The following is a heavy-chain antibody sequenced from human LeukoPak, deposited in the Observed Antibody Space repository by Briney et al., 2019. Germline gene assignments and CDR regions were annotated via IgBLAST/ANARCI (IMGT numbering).Heavy chain of an antibody. D-gene: IGHD2-15*01. J-gene: IGHJ1*01. CDR2: IYYTGST. Sequence: SETLSLTCTVSGGSISSGGYYWSWIRQPPGKGLEWIGYIYYTGSTNYNPSLKSRVIISVDTSKNQFSLKLSSVTAADTAVYYCARDAGYCSGSSCGAYFQHWGQGTLVTVSS. CDR3: ARDAGYCSGSSCGAYFQH. CDR1: GGSISSGGYY. V-gene: IGHV4-61*08.